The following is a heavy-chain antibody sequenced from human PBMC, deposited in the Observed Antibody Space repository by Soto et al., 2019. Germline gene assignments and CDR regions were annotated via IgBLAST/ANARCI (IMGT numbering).Heavy chain of an antibody. J-gene: IGHJ5*02. Sequence: SETLSLTCTVSRVSMSDYFWSWIRQPPGKGLEWIGYIFHTGSTYYNPSLKSRVTISLDTSKKLFSLKVNSVTAADTAVYYFATQRLCTGGHCWNWFDPWGQGTLVTVSS. D-gene: IGHD2-8*02. CDR3: ATQRLCTGGHCWNWFDP. V-gene: IGHV4-4*09. CDR2: IFHTGST. CDR1: RVSMSDYF.